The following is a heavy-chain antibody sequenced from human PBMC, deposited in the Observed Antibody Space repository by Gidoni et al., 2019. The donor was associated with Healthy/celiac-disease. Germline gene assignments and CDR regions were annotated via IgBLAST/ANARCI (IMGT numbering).Heavy chain of an antibody. Sequence: EVQLLESGGGLVQPGGSLRLSCAASGFPFSSYAMSWVRQAPGKGLEWVSAISGSGGSTYYADSVKGRFTISRDNSKNTLYLQMNSLRAEDTAVYYCAKDGSAFYDFWSGYYQDYWGQGTLVTVSS. CDR3: AKDGSAFYDFWSGYYQDY. CDR2: ISGSGGST. V-gene: IGHV3-23*01. D-gene: IGHD3-3*01. J-gene: IGHJ4*02. CDR1: GFPFSSYA.